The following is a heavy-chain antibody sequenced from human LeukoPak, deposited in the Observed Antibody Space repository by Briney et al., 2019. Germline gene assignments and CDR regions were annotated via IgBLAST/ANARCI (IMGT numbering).Heavy chain of an antibody. J-gene: IGHJ4*02. D-gene: IGHD6-13*01. CDR1: GFTFSSYA. Sequence: GGSLRLSCAASGFTFSSYAMNWVRQAPGRGLEWVSYIGPSGTAIYYADSVKGRFTISRDNARNSLFLQMNSLRAEDTAVYYCARAPGYRSFLDYWGQGTLVTVSS. CDR2: IGPSGTAI. V-gene: IGHV3-48*01. CDR3: ARAPGYRSFLDY.